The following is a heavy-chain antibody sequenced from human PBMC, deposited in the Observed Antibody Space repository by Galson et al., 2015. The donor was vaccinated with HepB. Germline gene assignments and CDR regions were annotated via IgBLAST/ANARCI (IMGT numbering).Heavy chain of an antibody. V-gene: IGHV1-69*13. Sequence: SVKVSCKASGGTFSNYAISWVRQAPGQGLEWMGGIIPGFGTANYAQRSQGRVTITADESTSTAYMELSNLRSEDTAVYYCARDCSSTSCYSVHYYGMDVWGQGTTVTVSS. CDR3: ARDCSSTSCYSVHYYGMDV. J-gene: IGHJ6*02. CDR2: IIPGFGTA. D-gene: IGHD2-2*01. CDR1: GGTFSNYA.